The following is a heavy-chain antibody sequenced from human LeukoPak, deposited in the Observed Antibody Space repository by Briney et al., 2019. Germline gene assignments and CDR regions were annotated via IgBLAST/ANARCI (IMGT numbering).Heavy chain of an antibody. CDR2: IRSKTFGGTT. CDR1: GFSFGDYA. J-gene: IGHJ4*02. D-gene: IGHD1-26*01. V-gene: IGHV3-49*04. CDR3: ARGLTVVGAKYYFDK. Sequence: GGSLGLSCTASGFSFGDYALTWVRQAPGKGLEWVGFIRSKTFGGTTEYAAPVKGRFSISRDDSKNIAYLQMNSLMTEDTALYYCARGLTVVGAKYYFDKWGQGALVTVS.